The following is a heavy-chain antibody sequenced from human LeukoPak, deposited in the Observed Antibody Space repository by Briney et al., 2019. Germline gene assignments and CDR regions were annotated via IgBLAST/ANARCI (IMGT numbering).Heavy chain of an antibody. CDR3: ARDPGRYFDY. CDR1: GYIFTAYY. Sequence: ASVKVSWKASGYIFTAYYMHWVRQAPGQGLEWMGWINPNNGGTNYAQKFQGRVTMTRDTSISTAYMELRRLRSDDTAVYYCARDPGRYFDYWGQGTLVTVSS. V-gene: IGHV1-2*02. CDR2: INPNNGGT. J-gene: IGHJ4*02.